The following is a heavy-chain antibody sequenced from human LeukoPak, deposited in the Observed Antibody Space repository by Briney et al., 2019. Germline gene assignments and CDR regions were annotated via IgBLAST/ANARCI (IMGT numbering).Heavy chain of an antibody. CDR1: GFTFSSYA. J-gene: IGHJ1*01. CDR2: ISYDGSNK. CDR3: ARAAPQLERRGGWYFQH. Sequence: GRSLRLSCAASGFTFSSYAMHWVRQAPGKGLEWVAVISYDGSNKYYADSVKGRFTISRDNSKNTLYLQMNSLRAEDTAVYYCARAAPQLERRGGWYFQHWGRGTLVTVSS. V-gene: IGHV3-30-3*01. D-gene: IGHD1-1*01.